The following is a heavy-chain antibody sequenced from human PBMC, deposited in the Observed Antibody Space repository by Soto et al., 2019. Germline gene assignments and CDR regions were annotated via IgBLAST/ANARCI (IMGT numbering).Heavy chain of an antibody. J-gene: IGHJ4*02. D-gene: IGHD3-10*01. CDR1: GGSLSGYH. Sequence: QVELQKSGQGLWRPSETRSLTSTVPGGSLSGYHGGGARQPAGKGLEWIGRVHGTGSTDYNPSVESRITVSLDTSKKQFSLKLRSVTAADTALYFCARDSVSLTLFDYWGQGILVTVSS. CDR3: ARDSVSLTLFDY. V-gene: IGHV4-4*07. CDR2: VHGTGST.